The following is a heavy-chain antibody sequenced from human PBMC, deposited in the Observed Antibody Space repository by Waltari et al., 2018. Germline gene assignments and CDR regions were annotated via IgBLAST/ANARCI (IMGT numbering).Heavy chain of an antibody. J-gene: IGHJ5*02. Sequence: QVQLVQSGAEVEKPGASVKVSCKASGYTFTDYYIHWVRQAPGQRLEWMGWINPNSGGTSYAQKFQGRVTMTRDTSINTAYMELSGLKSDDTAVYYCARGIVVVIAKTNWFDPWGQGTLVTVSS. CDR3: ARGIVVVIAKTNWFDP. CDR2: INPNSGGT. CDR1: GYTFTDYY. V-gene: IGHV1-2*02. D-gene: IGHD2-21*01.